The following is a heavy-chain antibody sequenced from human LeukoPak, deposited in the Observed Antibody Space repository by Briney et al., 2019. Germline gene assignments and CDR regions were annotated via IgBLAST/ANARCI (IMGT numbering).Heavy chain of an antibody. CDR3: VSPRGFSYGYFDY. V-gene: IGHV4-39*01. J-gene: IGHJ4*02. D-gene: IGHD5-18*01. CDR1: GGSISSSSAY. CDR2: IYYSKNT. Sequence: SETLSLTCTVSGGSISSSSAYWGWIRQPPGKGLEWIGSIYYSKNTYYNPSLKSRVTIAADTSKNQFSLTLGSVSATDTAVYYCVSPRGFSYGYFDYWGQGTLVTVSS.